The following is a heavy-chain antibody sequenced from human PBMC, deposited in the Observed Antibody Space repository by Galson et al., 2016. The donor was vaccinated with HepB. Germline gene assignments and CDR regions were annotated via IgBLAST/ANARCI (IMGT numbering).Heavy chain of an antibody. J-gene: IGHJ1*01. V-gene: IGHV3-53*01. CDR2: IYSGGST. Sequence: SLRLSCAASGFTASDTSMTWVRQAPGKGLEWISLIYSGGSTYYADSVKGRFTISRDDSKNMVYLQMSSLRVEDTAVYYCAGGKDKWYDYLIFWGQGTLVTVSS. CDR1: GFTASDTS. CDR3: AGGKDKWYDYLIF. D-gene: IGHD3-10*01.